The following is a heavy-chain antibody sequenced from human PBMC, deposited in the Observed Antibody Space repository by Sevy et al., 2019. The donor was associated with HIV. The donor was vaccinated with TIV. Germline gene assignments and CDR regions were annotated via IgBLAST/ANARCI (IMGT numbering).Heavy chain of an antibody. D-gene: IGHD3-9*01. CDR3: AKLVVPAASNDDILTGYPVLRVNYGMDV. CDR2: IWYDGSNK. J-gene: IGHJ6*02. Sequence: GGSLRLSCAASGFTFSDYAIHWVRQAPGKGLEWVAFIWYDGSNKYYTDFVKGRFPISRDNSKNTLYLQMNSLRVEDTAVYYCAKLVVPAASNDDILTGYPVLRVNYGMDVWGQGTTVTVSS. CDR1: GFTFSDYA. V-gene: IGHV3-30*02.